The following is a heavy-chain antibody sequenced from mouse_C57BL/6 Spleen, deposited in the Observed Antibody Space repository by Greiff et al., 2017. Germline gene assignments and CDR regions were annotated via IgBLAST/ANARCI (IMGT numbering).Heavy chain of an antibody. CDR3: ARRKSSYTFDY. D-gene: IGHD1-1*01. CDR1: GYTFTSYW. CDR2: IYPSDSET. V-gene: IGHV1-61*01. J-gene: IGHJ2*01. Sequence: QVQLQQPGAELVRPGSSVKLSCKASGYTFTSYWMDWVKQRPGQGLEWIGNIYPSDSETHYNQKFKDKDTLTVDKSSSTAYMQLSSLTSEDSAVYDCARRKSSYTFDYWGQGTTLTVSS.